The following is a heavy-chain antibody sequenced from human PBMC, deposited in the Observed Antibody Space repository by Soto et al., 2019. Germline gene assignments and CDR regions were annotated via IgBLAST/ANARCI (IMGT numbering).Heavy chain of an antibody. CDR2: IDPSDSYT. D-gene: IGHD6-6*01. CDR1: GYTFSKYW. V-gene: IGHV5-10-1*01. CDR3: ARSSSQADALAI. Sequence: ESLKISCQASGYTFSKYWIAWVRQMPGKGLEWMGRIDPSDSYTNYSPSFQGHVTISADKSISTAYLQWSSLKASDTAMYYCARSSSQADALAIWAQGTMVTVS. J-gene: IGHJ3*02.